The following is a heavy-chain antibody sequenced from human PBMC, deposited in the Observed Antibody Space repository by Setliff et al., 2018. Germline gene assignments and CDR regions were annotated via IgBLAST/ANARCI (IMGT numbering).Heavy chain of an antibody. D-gene: IGHD3-16*02. CDR3: VKASSDLSMAYFDL. Sequence: PGGSLRLSCAASGFSINVYSMTWVRQAPGKGLEWVAVIYHDGGNKYYADSVKGRFTISRDNSKNTLYLQMSSLRSEDTAVYYCVKASSDLSMAYFDLWGQGTLVTVS. CDR1: GFSINVYS. J-gene: IGHJ4*02. CDR2: IYHDGGNK. V-gene: IGHV3-33*03.